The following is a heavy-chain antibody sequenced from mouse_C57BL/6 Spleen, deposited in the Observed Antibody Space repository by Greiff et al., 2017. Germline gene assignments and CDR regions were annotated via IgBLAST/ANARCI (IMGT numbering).Heavy chain of an antibody. V-gene: IGHV1-64*01. CDR2: IHPNSGST. J-gene: IGHJ4*01. CDR1: GYTFTSYW. D-gene: IGHD2-1*01. CDR3: ARRGNLYAMDY. Sequence: QVQLQQPGAELVKPGASVKLSCKASGYTFTSYWMHWVKQRPGQGLEWIGMIHPNSGSTNYNEKFKSKATLTVDKSSSTAYMQLSSLTSDDSAVYYCARRGNLYAMDYWGQGTSVTVSS.